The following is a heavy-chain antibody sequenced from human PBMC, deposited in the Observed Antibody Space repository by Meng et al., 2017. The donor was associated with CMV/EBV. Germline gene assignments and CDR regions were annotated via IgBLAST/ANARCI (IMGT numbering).Heavy chain of an antibody. CDR1: GGSISSSSHY. J-gene: IGHJ5*02. CDR2: IYYSGST. D-gene: IGHD3-3*01. V-gene: IGHV4-39*07. Sequence: SETLSLTCTVSGGSISSSSHYWGWIRQPPGKGLEWIGSIYYSGSTYYNPSLKSRVTISVDTSKNQFSLKLSSVTAADTAVYYCARGHGGIFGVVIGGDWFDPWGQGTLVTVSS. CDR3: ARGHGGIFGVVIGGDWFDP.